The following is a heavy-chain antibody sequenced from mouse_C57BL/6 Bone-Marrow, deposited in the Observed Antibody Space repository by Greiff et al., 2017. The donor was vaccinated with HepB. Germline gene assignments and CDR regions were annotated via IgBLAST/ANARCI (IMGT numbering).Heavy chain of an antibody. CDR2: INPGSGGT. CDR1: GYAFTNYL. CDR3: ARQLRLRYAMDY. D-gene: IGHD3-1*01. Sequence: QVQLKQSGAELVRPGTSVKVSCKASGYAFTNYLIEWVKQRPGQGLEWIGVINPGSGGTNYNEKFKGKATLTADKSSSTAYMQLSSLTSEDSAVYFCARQLRLRYAMDYWGQGTSVTGSS. J-gene: IGHJ4*01. V-gene: IGHV1-54*01.